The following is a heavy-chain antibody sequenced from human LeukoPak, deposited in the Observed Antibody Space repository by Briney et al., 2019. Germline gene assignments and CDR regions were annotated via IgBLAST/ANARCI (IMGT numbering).Heavy chain of an antibody. V-gene: IGHV4-30-2*01. J-gene: IGHJ5*02. CDR3: ARGGYQLLTP. CDR1: GGSISSGGHS. Sequence: PSQTLSLTCTVSGGSISSGGHSWSWIRQPPGKGLEWIGEIYHSGSTNYNPSLKSRVTISVDKSKNQFSLKLSSVTAADTAVYYCARGGYQLLTPWGQGTLVTVSS. D-gene: IGHD2-2*01. CDR2: IYHSGST.